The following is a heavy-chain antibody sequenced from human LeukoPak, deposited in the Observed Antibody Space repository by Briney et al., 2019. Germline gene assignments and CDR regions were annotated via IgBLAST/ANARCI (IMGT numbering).Heavy chain of an antibody. D-gene: IGHD3-22*01. V-gene: IGHV3-23*01. CDR2: ISGSGGST. Sequence: GGSLRLSCAVSGITLSNYGMSWVRQAPGKGLEWVAGISGSGGSTNYADSVKGRFTISRDSSKNTLYLQMNSLRVEDTAEYFCARRGVVIRVILVGFHKEAYYFDSWGQGARVTVSS. J-gene: IGHJ4*02. CDR1: GITLSNYG. CDR3: ARRGVVIRVILVGFHKEAYYFDS.